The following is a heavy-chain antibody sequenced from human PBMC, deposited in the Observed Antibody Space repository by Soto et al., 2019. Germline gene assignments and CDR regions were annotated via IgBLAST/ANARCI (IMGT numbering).Heavy chain of an antibody. CDR2: IYYSGST. CDR1: GGSISSGGYY. Sequence: SETLSLTCTVSGGSISSGGYYWSWIRQHPGKGLEWIGYIYYSGSTYYNPSLKSRVTISVDTSKNQFSLKLSSVTAADTAVYYCARTKSHCSGGSCYSGLFDYWGQGTLVPVSS. J-gene: IGHJ4*02. D-gene: IGHD2-15*01. CDR3: ARTKSHCSGGSCYSGLFDY. V-gene: IGHV4-31*03.